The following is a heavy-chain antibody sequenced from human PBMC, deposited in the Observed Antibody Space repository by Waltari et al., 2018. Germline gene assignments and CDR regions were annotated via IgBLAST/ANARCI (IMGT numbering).Heavy chain of an antibody. CDR2: INQDGSEE. D-gene: IGHD5-12*01. CDR1: RFTFSNYW. CDR3: ARTGARWLQFAAFDI. J-gene: IGHJ3*02. Sequence: EVLLVESGGGLVQTGVSLSLSCAAYRFTFSNYWMNWVRQAPGKGLEWVANINQDGSEEYYVDSVKGRFTISRDNAKNSLYLEMKTLRAEDTAIYYCARTGARWLQFAAFDIWGQGTMVTVSS. V-gene: IGHV3-7*01.